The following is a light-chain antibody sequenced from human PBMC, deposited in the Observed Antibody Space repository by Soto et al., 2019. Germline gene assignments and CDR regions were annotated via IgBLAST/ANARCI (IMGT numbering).Light chain of an antibody. J-gene: IGKJ1*01. Sequence: EIVLTQSPGTLSLSPGERATLSCRASQSVSSSYLAWYQQKPGQAPRVLISGASSRATGIPDRFSGSGSGTDFTLTISRLEPEDFAVYYCQQYGSSPGTFGQGTKVEIK. CDR3: QQYGSSPGT. CDR1: QSVSSSY. V-gene: IGKV3-20*01. CDR2: GAS.